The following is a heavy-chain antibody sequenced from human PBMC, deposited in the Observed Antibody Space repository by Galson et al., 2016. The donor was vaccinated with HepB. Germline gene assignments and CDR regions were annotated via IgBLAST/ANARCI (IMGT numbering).Heavy chain of an antibody. D-gene: IGHD6-13*01. CDR3: ARDRSSWRLYYYYGMDV. J-gene: IGHJ6*02. CDR2: ISSSGSTI. CDR1: GFTFSSYE. V-gene: IGHV3-48*03. Sequence: SLRLSCAASGFTFSSYEMNWVCQAPGKGLVWVSYISSSGSTINYADSVKGRFTISRDNAKNSLYLQMNSLRAEDTAVYYCARDRSSWRLYYYYGMDVWGQGTTVTVSS.